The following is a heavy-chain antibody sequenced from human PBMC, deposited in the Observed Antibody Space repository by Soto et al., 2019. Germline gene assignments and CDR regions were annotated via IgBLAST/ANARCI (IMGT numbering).Heavy chain of an antibody. CDR3: ARDLYCTNGVCYPDY. CDR2: IWYDGSNK. Sequence: HPGGSLRLSCAASGFTFSSYGMHWVRQAPGKGLEWVAVIWYDGSNKYYADSVKGRFTISRDNSKNTLYLQMNSLRAEDTAVYYCARDLYCTNGVCYPDYWGQGTLVTVSS. J-gene: IGHJ4*02. D-gene: IGHD2-8*01. V-gene: IGHV3-33*01. CDR1: GFTFSSYG.